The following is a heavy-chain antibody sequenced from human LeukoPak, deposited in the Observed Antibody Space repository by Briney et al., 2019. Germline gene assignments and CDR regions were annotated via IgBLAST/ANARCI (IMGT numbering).Heavy chain of an antibody. Sequence: GGSLRLSCAASGFTFSSYAMSWVRQAPGKGLEWVSAISCSGGSTYYADSVKGRFTISRDNSKNTLYLQMNSLRAEDTAVYYCATPPPTYYDILTGSIFDYWGQGTLVTVSS. CDR3: ATPPPTYYDILTGSIFDY. CDR2: ISCSGGST. V-gene: IGHV3-23*01. CDR1: GFTFSSYA. J-gene: IGHJ4*02. D-gene: IGHD3-9*01.